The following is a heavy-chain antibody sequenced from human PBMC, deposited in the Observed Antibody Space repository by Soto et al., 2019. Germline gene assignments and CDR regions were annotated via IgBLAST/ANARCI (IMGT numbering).Heavy chain of an antibody. CDR3: ARGANSGSYLGYGLDV. J-gene: IGHJ6*02. CDR2: ISYDGDNQ. Sequence: QVQVVESGGGVVQPGRSLRLSCAASGFTFSNYAVHWVRQAPGKGLEWVSVISYDGDNQYYADSVKGRFTISRDNSKNTLHLQMDSLRAEDTAVYYCARGANSGSYLGYGLDVWGQGTTVTVSS. CDR1: GFTFSNYA. D-gene: IGHD1-26*01. V-gene: IGHV3-30-3*01.